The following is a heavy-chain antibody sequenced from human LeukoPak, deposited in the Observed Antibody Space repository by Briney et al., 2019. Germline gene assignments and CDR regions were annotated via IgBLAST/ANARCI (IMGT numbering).Heavy chain of an antibody. J-gene: IGHJ4*02. V-gene: IGHV3-72*01. D-gene: IGHD2-15*01. CDR2: TSNKADSYTT. CDR1: GFTVSSNY. Sequence: PGGSLRLSCAASGFTVSSNYMDWVRQAPGKGLEWVGRTSNKADSYTTYYAASVKGRFTISRDDSKNLLYLQMKSLKAEDTAVYYCTRHYFSDWGQGTLVTVSS. CDR3: TRHYFSD.